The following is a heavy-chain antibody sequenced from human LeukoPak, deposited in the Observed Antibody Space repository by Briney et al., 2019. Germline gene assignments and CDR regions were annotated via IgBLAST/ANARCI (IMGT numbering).Heavy chain of an antibody. Sequence: GGSLRLSCAASGFTFNNYEMNWVRQAPGKGLEWVSYISSRDNTIYYADSVKGRFTISRDNVKNSLYLQMNSLRAEDTAAYYCVRQWLAWDYWGQGTLVTVSS. V-gene: IGHV3-48*03. CDR1: GFTFNNYE. J-gene: IGHJ4*02. D-gene: IGHD6-19*01. CDR2: ISSRDNTI. CDR3: VRQWLAWDY.